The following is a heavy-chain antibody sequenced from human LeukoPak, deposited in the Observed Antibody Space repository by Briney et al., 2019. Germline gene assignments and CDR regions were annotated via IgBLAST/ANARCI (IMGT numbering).Heavy chain of an antibody. Sequence: ETLSLTCTVSGDSISNYYWSWIRQPPGKGLEWIGYIYNSGSTNNNPSLKTRVTISVDTSKNQFSLKLSSVTAADTAVYYCASLPGAGIRTWGQGTLVTVSS. V-gene: IGHV4-4*08. D-gene: IGHD6-13*01. CDR2: IYNSGST. CDR3: ASLPGAGIRT. CDR1: GDSISNYY. J-gene: IGHJ4*02.